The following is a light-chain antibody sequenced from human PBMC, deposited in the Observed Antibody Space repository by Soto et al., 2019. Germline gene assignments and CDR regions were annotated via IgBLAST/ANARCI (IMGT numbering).Light chain of an antibody. Sequence: QSVLTQPPSASGTPGQSLTISCSGSSSNIGSHFVYWYQHLPGTAPKLLIFRDGQRPSGVPARFFGSKSGTSASLAISGLRSEDEADYYCCSYAGYYTVVFGGGTKVTVL. CDR3: CSYAGYYTVV. CDR1: SSNIGSHF. J-gene: IGLJ2*01. CDR2: RDG. V-gene: IGLV1-47*01.